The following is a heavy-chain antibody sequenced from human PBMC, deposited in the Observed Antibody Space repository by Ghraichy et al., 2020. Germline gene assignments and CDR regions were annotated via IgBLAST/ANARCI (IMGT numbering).Heavy chain of an antibody. CDR2: ISSTSSYI. CDR3: ARDPYSGSYHTFDS. V-gene: IGHV3-21*01. CDR1: GFTFRSYN. Sequence: GGSLRLSCAASGFTFRSYNMNWVRQAPGKGLEWVSSISSTSSYIYYADSVKGRFIISRDNAKNSLFLQMNSLRADDTSVYYCARDPYSGSYHTFDSWGQGTLVTVSS. J-gene: IGHJ4*02. D-gene: IGHD1-26*01.